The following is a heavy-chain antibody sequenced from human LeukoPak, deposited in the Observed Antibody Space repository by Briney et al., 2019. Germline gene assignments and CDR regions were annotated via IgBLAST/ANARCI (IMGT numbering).Heavy chain of an antibody. J-gene: IGHJ6*03. CDR2: ISGSGGST. CDR1: GFTFSSYA. Sequence: GGSLRLSCAASGFTFSSYAMSWVRQAPGKGLEWVSAISGSGGSTYYADSVKGRFTISRDNSKNTLYLQMNSLRAEDTAVYYCAKGGAAAGMYYYYMDVWGKGTTVTVSS. CDR3: AKGGAAAGMYYYYMDV. V-gene: IGHV3-23*01. D-gene: IGHD6-13*01.